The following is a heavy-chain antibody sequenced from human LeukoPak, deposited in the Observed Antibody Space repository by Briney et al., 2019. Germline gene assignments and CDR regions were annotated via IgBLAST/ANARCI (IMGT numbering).Heavy chain of an antibody. CDR2: IRYDGSHE. D-gene: IGHD5-12*01. J-gene: IGHJ4*01. V-gene: IGHV3-30*01. CDR3: ARKSPYSGYGTGFDY. CDR1: GFTFSSYA. Sequence: PGGSLRLSCAASGFTFSSYAMSWVRQSPGKGLEWVAFIRYDGSHEDFADSVKGRFTISRDNSKNTVYLQMNTLRPEDMGIYYCARKSPYSGYGTGFDYWGQGTLVTVSS.